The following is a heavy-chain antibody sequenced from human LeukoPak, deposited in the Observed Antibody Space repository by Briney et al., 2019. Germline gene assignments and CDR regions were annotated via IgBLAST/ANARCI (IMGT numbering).Heavy chain of an antibody. Sequence: PGGSLRLSCAASGFTFSSYSMNWVRQAPGKGLEWASSISSSSSYIYYADSVKGRFTISRDNAKNSLYLQMNSLRAEDTAVYYCARDLGYCSSTSCRHFDYWGQGTLVTVSS. CDR2: ISSSSSYI. D-gene: IGHD2-2*01. CDR1: GFTFSSYS. J-gene: IGHJ4*02. CDR3: ARDLGYCSSTSCRHFDY. V-gene: IGHV3-21*01.